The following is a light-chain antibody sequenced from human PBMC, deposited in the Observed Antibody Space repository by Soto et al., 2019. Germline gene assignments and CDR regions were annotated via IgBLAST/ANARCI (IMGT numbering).Light chain of an antibody. J-gene: IGKJ1*01. V-gene: IGKV3-20*01. Sequence: EIVLTQSPGTLSLSPGERATLSCRASQSVSSSYLAWYQQKPGQAPRLLIYGASSTDTGIPARFSGSGSGTDFTLTISRLEPEDFAVYYCQHYGRSPGTFGQGTKVEI. CDR1: QSVSSSY. CDR3: QHYGRSPGT. CDR2: GAS.